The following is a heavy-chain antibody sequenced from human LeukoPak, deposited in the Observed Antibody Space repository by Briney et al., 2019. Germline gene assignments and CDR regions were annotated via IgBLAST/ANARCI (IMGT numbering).Heavy chain of an antibody. D-gene: IGHD6-19*01. CDR2: IDPSDSYT. CDR3: AGAGIAVAGNAEYFQH. Sequence: GESLKISCKGPGSSFTSYWISWVRQLPGKGLEWMGRIDPSDSYTNYSPSFQGHVTISADKSISTAYLQWSSLKASDTAMYYCAGAGIAVAGNAEYFQHWGQGTLVTVSS. CDR1: GSSFTSYW. J-gene: IGHJ1*01. V-gene: IGHV5-10-1*01.